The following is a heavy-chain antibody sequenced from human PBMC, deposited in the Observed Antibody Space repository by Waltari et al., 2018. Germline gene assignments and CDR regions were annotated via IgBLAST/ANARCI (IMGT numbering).Heavy chain of an antibody. CDR3: ARGRIQLWPIDAFDI. Sequence: QVQLVQSGAEVKKPGASVKVSCKASGYTFTGYYMHWVRQAPGQGLEWMAWINPNSGGTNYAQKVQGRVTMTRDTSISTAYMELSRLRSDDTAVYYCARGRIQLWPIDAFDIWGQGTMVTVSS. CDR2: INPNSGGT. V-gene: IGHV1-2*02. CDR1: GYTFTGYY. J-gene: IGHJ3*02. D-gene: IGHD5-18*01.